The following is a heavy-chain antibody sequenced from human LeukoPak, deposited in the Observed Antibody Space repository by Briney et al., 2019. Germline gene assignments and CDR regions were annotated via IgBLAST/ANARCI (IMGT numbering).Heavy chain of an antibody. Sequence: PGGSLRLSCAAFGFTFSSYGMHWVRQAPGKGLEWVAVVSYAGTNKYYADSVKGRFTISRDNSKNTLYLQMNSLRAEDTAVYYCARDISSRYFDLWGQGALVTVSS. CDR1: GFTFSSYG. J-gene: IGHJ4*02. CDR2: VSYAGTNK. CDR3: ARDISSRYFDL. V-gene: IGHV3-33*01.